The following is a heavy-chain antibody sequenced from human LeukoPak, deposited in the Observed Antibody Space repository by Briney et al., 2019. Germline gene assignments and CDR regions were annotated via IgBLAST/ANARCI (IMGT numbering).Heavy chain of an antibody. CDR3: ARKNDYYDSSGYDDY. Sequence: GGSLRLSCAASGFTFSSYGMHWVRQAPGKGLEWVAFIRYDGSNKYYADSVKGRFTISRDNSKNTLYLQMNSLRAEDTAVYYCARKNDYYDSSGYDDYWGQGTLVTVSS. D-gene: IGHD3-22*01. V-gene: IGHV3-30*02. CDR2: IRYDGSNK. J-gene: IGHJ4*02. CDR1: GFTFSSYG.